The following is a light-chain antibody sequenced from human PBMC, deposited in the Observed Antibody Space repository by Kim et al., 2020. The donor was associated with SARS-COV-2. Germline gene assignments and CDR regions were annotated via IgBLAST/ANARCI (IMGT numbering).Light chain of an antibody. CDR1: QSVSNNY. J-gene: IGKJ1*01. Sequence: EIVLTQSPGILSLSPGERATLSCRASQSVSNNYLAWYQQKPGQAPRLLIYGASSRAAGIPDRFSGSGSGTDFTLTLSRLEPEDFAMYYCQQYGTSPPWTFGQGTKVDIK. CDR3: QQYGTSPPWT. V-gene: IGKV3-20*01. CDR2: GAS.